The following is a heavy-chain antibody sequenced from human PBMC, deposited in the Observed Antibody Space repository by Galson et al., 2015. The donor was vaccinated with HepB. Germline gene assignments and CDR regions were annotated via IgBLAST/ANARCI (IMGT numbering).Heavy chain of an antibody. V-gene: IGHV3-23*01. J-gene: IGHJ6*03. CDR3: ATTLASRGYYYYYMDV. D-gene: IGHD6-6*01. Sequence: SLRLSCAASGLTFSSYAMSWVRQAPGKGLEWVSAISGSGGSTYYADSVRGRFTISRDNSKNTLYLQMNSLRAEDTAVYYCATTLASRGYYYYYMDVWGKGTTVSVSS. CDR1: GLTFSSYA. CDR2: ISGSGGST.